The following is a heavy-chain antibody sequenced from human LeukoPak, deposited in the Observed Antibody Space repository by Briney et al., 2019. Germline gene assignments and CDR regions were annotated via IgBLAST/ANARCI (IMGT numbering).Heavy chain of an antibody. CDR3: ARDLELWEPLDY. CDR1: GGTFSSYT. J-gene: IGHJ4*02. D-gene: IGHD1-26*01. V-gene: IGHV1-69*04. Sequence: GSSVKVSCKASGGTFSSYTISWVRQAPGQGLEWMGRIIPILGIANYAQKFQGRVTITADKSTSTAYMELSSLRSEDTAVYYCARDLELWEPLDYWGQGTLVSVSS. CDR2: IIPILGIA.